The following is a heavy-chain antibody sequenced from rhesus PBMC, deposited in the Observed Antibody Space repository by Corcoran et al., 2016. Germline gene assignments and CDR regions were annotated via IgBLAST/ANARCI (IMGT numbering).Heavy chain of an antibody. CDR2: IYGSGSST. D-gene: IGHD6-31*01. J-gene: IGHJ4*01. CDR3: ASEGYSSGLDF. V-gene: IGHV4-169*02. Sequence: QLQLQESGPGLVKPSETLSVTCAVSGGSISSSYWSWIRQAPGKGLEWIGYIYGSGSSTNYNPSPKSRVTLSVDTSKNQLSLKLSSVTAADTAVYYCASEGYSSGLDFWGQGVLVTVSS. CDR1: GGSISSSY.